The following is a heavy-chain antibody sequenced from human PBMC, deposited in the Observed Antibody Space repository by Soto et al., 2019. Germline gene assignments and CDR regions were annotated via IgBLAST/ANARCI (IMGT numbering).Heavy chain of an antibody. CDR3: AVDARCSSNNCPGAVDI. CDR2: IKRKIDGETT. Sequence: EVQLVESGGGLVKPGGSLRLSCAASGFTFKDVWMTWVRQALGKGLEWVCRIKRKIDGETTDYASPVKGRFSISRDDLKNTLFLQMDSFNSEDTALYYCAVDARCSSNNCPGAVDIWGQGTMVTVSS. V-gene: IGHV3-15*01. J-gene: IGHJ3*02. D-gene: IGHD2-2*01. CDR1: GFTFKDVW.